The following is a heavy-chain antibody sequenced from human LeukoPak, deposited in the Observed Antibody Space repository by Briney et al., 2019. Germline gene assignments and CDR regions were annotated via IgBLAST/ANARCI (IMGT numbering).Heavy chain of an antibody. J-gene: IGHJ5*02. CDR2: IIPSLGIA. CDR3: ARDPYGSGSYYWFDP. Sequence: SVKVSCKASGGTFSSYAISWVRQAPGQGLEWMGRIIPSLGIANYAQKFQGRVTITADKSTSTAYMELSSLRSEDTAVYYCARDPYGSGSYYWFDPWGQGTLVTVSS. CDR1: GGTFSSYA. V-gene: IGHV1-69*04. D-gene: IGHD3-10*01.